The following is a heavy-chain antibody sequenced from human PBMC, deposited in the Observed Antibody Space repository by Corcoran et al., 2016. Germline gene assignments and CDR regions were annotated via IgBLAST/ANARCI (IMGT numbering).Heavy chain of an antibody. CDR3: AYRLKTDGRDE. V-gene: IGHV1-24*01. CDR2: FDPEDGET. CDR1: GYTLTELS. D-gene: IGHD3-16*02. J-gene: IGHJ6*02. Sequence: QVQLVQSGAEVKKPGASVKVSCKVFGYTLTELSMHWVRQAPGKGLEWMGGFDPEDGETIYTQKFQGRVTMTEDTSTDTAYMARSSLRSEDTAVYDCAYRLKTDGRDEWGQGTTVTVSS.